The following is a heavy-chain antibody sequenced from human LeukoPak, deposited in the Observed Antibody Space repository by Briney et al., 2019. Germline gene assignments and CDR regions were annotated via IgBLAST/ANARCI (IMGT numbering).Heavy chain of an antibody. Sequence: GGSLRLSCAASGFTFSSYAMSRVRQAPGKGLERVSGISGSGGSTFYADSVKGRFTISRDNSKNTVSLQMNSLRAEDTAVYYCASSIAALMGGNDAFDVWGEGTMVTVSS. CDR3: ASSIAALMGGNDAFDV. CDR2: ISGSGGST. D-gene: IGHD6-6*01. V-gene: IGHV3-23*01. J-gene: IGHJ3*01. CDR1: GFTFSSYA.